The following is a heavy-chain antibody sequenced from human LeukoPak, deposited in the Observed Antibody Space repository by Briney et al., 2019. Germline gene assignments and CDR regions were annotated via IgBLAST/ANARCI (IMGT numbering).Heavy chain of an antibody. Sequence: ASVKVSCKASGYTFTGYYMHWVRQAPGQGLEWMGWINPNSGGTNYAQKFQGRVTMTTDTSTSTAYMELRSLRSDDTAVYYCARQTISGYSGYDVDPNYYFDYWGQGTLVTVSS. J-gene: IGHJ4*02. V-gene: IGHV1-2*02. D-gene: IGHD5-12*01. CDR2: INPNSGGT. CDR1: GYTFTGYY. CDR3: ARQTISGYSGYDVDPNYYFDY.